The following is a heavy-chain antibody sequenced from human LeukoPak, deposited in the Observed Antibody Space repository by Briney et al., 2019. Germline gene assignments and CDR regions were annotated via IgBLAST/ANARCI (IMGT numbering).Heavy chain of an antibody. CDR1: GFAFSSYS. CDR3: ARDPLGLPYDY. J-gene: IGHJ4*02. V-gene: IGHV3-21*01. CDR2: ISSSSSYI. Sequence: GGSLRLSCAASGFAFSSYSMNWVRQAPGKGLEWVSSISSSSSYIYYADSVKGRFTISRDNAKNSLYLQMNSLGAEDTAVYYCARDPLGLPYDYWGQGTLVTVSS. D-gene: IGHD5-12*01.